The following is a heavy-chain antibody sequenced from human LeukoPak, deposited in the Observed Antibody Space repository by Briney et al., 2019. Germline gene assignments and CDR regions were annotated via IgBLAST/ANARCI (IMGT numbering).Heavy chain of an antibody. Sequence: GGSLRLSCAASGFTFSSYSMNWVRQAPGKGLEWVSFIHSSSSPIYYADSVKGRFTVSRDNAKNSLYQQMNSLRAEDTAVYYCARGPSDYYDSSGIRDAFDIWGRGTMVTVSS. CDR1: GFTFSSYS. J-gene: IGHJ3*02. D-gene: IGHD3-22*01. V-gene: IGHV3-48*01. CDR2: IHSSSSPI. CDR3: ARGPSDYYDSSGIRDAFDI.